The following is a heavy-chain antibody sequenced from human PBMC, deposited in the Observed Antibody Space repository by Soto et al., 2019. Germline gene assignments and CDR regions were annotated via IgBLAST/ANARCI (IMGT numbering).Heavy chain of an antibody. V-gene: IGHV3-23*01. D-gene: IGHD2-15*01. Sequence: EVQLLESGGGLVQPGGSLRLSCAASGFTFSSYAISWVRQAPGKGLEWVSVISDSGGHTHYADSVQGRFTISRDNSKTTLDLHMDSLRVEDTAVYYCARGLGYCSGGTCYRYFDPWGRGTLVTVSS. CDR2: ISDSGGHT. CDR1: GFTFSSYA. CDR3: ARGLGYCSGGTCYRYFDP. J-gene: IGHJ2*01.